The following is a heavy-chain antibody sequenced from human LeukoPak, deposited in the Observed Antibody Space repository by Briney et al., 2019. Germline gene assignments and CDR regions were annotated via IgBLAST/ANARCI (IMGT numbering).Heavy chain of an antibody. CDR2: MYHSGST. CDR3: ARFAVRFLFGGWFDP. V-gene: IGHV4-38-2*02. J-gene: IGHJ5*02. Sequence: SETLSLTCTVSGYSISSGHYWGWIRQPPGKGLEWIGSMYHSGSTYYNPPLKSRVTISEDTSKNQFSLKLSSVTAADTAVYYCARFAVRFLFGGWFDPWGQGTLVTVSS. D-gene: IGHD3-3*01. CDR1: GYSISSGHY.